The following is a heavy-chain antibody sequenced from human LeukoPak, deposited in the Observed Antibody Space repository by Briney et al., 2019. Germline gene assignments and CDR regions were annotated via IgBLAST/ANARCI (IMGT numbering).Heavy chain of an antibody. D-gene: IGHD2-21*02. CDR1: GFTFDDYA. V-gene: IGHV3-7*03. Sequence: GGSLRLSCAASGFTFDDYAMHWVRQAPGKGLEWVANVKQDGSEKYYVDSVKGRFTISRDNAKNSLYLQMNSLRAEDTAVYYCARARVVTKWIDYWGQGTLVTVSS. CDR2: VKQDGSEK. CDR3: ARARVVTKWIDY. J-gene: IGHJ4*02.